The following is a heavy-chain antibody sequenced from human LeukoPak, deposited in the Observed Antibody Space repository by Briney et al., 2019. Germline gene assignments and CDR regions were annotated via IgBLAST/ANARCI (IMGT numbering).Heavy chain of an antibody. Sequence: GESLQISCKGSGYSFTSHWIGWVRQMPGKGLEWMGIIYPGDSDTRYSPSFQGQVTISADKSISTAYLQWSSLKASDTAMYYCARGPPQYLPFGDDAFDIWGQGTMVTVSS. CDR1: GYSFTSHW. J-gene: IGHJ3*02. CDR3: ARGPPQYLPFGDDAFDI. V-gene: IGHV5-51*01. CDR2: IYPGDSDT. D-gene: IGHD3-16*01.